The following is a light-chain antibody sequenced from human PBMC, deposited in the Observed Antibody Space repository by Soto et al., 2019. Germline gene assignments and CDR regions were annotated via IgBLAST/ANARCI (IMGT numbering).Light chain of an antibody. V-gene: IGKV2-24*01. CDR3: MQGTKYPLT. CDR2: KIS. Sequence: VMTQTPLSAAFTIGQPTSIHCRSSESLQHSDGKTFLNWYHQRPGQPPTLLIYKISNRFSGVPDRVSGSGAGTEFTLTISRGEPEDVGVYYCMQGTKYPLTFGQGTNLDIK. CDR1: ESLQHSDGKTF. J-gene: IGKJ2*01.